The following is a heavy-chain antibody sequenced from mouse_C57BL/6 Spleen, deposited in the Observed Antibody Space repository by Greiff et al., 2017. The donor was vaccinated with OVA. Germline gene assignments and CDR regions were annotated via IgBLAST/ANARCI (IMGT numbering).Heavy chain of an antibody. D-gene: IGHD1-1*01. CDR2: INPSNGGT. CDR3: ARGIRSTYYFDY. CDR1: GYTFTSYW. V-gene: IGHV1-53*01. Sequence: QVQLQQPGTALVKPGASVKLSCKASGYTFTSYWMHWVKQRPGQGLEWIGNINPSNGGTNYNEKFKSKATLTVDKSSSTAYMQLSSLTSEDSAVYYCARGIRSTYYFDYWGQGTTLTVSS. J-gene: IGHJ2*01.